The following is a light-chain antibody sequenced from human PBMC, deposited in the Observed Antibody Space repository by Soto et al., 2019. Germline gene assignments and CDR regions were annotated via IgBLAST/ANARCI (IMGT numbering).Light chain of an antibody. J-gene: IGKJ1*01. CDR3: QQYGSSGT. CDR1: QSVSSNY. V-gene: IGKV3-20*01. CDR2: DAS. Sequence: EIEMTQSPATLSVSPGERATLSCRASQSVSSNYLAWYQQKLGQAPRLLIYDASRRATGIPDRFSGSGSGTDFTLTISRLEPEDFAVYYCQQYGSSGTFGQGTKVDIK.